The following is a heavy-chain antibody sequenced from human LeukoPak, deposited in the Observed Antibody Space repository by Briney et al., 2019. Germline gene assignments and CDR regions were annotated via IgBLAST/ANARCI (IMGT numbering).Heavy chain of an antibody. Sequence: GGSLRLSCAASGFTFNNYAMNWVRQAPGKGLEWVSGISGSGGSTYYADSVKGRFTISRDNSKNTLYLQMNSLRAEDTAVYYCARVVYAPSICSSTSCSSDWFDPWGQGTLVTVSS. D-gene: IGHD2-2*01. CDR2: ISGSGGST. CDR1: GFTFNNYA. CDR3: ARVVYAPSICSSTSCSSDWFDP. V-gene: IGHV3-23*01. J-gene: IGHJ5*02.